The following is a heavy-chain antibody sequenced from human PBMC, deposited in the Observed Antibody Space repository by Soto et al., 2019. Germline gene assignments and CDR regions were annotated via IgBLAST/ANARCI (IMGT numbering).Heavy chain of an antibody. D-gene: IGHD5-18*01. CDR2: IKSKADGGTT. CDR3: IPMKSSGYGYRLFEY. J-gene: IGHJ4*02. Sequence: GGSLRLSCAASDFTFTNAWMNWVRQAPGKGLEWVGRIKSKADGGTTDYAAPVKGRFAISRDDSKTTLYLQMNSLKTEDTAVYYCIPMKSSGYGYRLFEYWGQGALVIGSS. V-gene: IGHV3-15*07. CDR1: DFTFTNAW.